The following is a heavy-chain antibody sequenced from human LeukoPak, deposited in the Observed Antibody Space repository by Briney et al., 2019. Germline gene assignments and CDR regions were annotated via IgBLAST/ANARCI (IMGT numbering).Heavy chain of an antibody. CDR3: AMIWSGYRDDAFDI. CDR1: GYTFTSYY. J-gene: IGHJ3*02. CDR2: INPSGGST. D-gene: IGHD3-3*01. Sequence: GASVKVSCKASGYTFTSYYMHWVRQAPGQGLEWMGTINPSGGSTSYAQKFQGRVTITRNTSISTAYMELSSLRSEDTAVYYCAMIWSGYRDDAFDIWGQGTMVTVSS. V-gene: IGHV1-46*01.